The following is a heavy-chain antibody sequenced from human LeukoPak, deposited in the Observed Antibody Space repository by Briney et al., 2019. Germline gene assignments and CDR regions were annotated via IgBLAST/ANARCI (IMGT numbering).Heavy chain of an antibody. Sequence: AASVTVSYKASGGTFNNYTISWVRQAPGQGSEGMGGIIPIFCTANYAQKLQGRVTITADESTSTAYMELSSLRSEDTAVYYCARDRRARSGIQLSSAPFDYWGQGTLVTVSS. J-gene: IGHJ4*02. CDR2: IIPIFCTA. CDR1: GGTFNNYT. D-gene: IGHD5-18*01. CDR3: ARDRRARSGIQLSSAPFDY. V-gene: IGHV1-69*13.